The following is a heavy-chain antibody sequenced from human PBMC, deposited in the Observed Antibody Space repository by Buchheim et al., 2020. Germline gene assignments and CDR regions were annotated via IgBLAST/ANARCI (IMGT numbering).Heavy chain of an antibody. J-gene: IGHJ6*02. CDR3: AKERRELNGDYYYYGMDV. Sequence: EVQLVESGGGLVKPGGSLRLSCAASGFTFGSYEMNWVRQAPGKGLKWVSGISGSGGSTYYADSVKGRFTISRDNSKNTLYLQINGLRADDTAIYYCAKERRELNGDYYYYGMDVWGQGTT. CDR1: GFTFGSYE. CDR2: ISGSGGST. D-gene: IGHD3-9*01. V-gene: IGHV3-23*04.